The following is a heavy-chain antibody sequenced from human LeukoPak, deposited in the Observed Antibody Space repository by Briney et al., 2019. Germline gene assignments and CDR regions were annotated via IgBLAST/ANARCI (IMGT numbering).Heavy chain of an antibody. Sequence: SETLSLTCTVSGGSISSYYWSWIRQPAGKGLEWIGRIYTSGGTNYNPSLRSRVTMSVDTSKNQFSLKLSSVTAADTAVYYCARDKSVDFWSGYYTLFDYWGQGTLVTVSS. V-gene: IGHV4-4*07. D-gene: IGHD3-3*01. CDR2: IYTSGGT. CDR3: ARDKSVDFWSGYYTLFDY. CDR1: GGSISSYY. J-gene: IGHJ4*02.